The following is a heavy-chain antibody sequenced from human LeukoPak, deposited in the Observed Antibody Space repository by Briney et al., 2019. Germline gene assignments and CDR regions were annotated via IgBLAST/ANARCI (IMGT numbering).Heavy chain of an antibody. V-gene: IGHV4-34*01. CDR2: INHSGSN. J-gene: IGHJ4*02. D-gene: IGHD3-10*01. Sequence: SETLSLTCAVYGGSFSGYYWSWIRQPPGKGLEWIGEINHSGSNNYNPSLKSRVTISVDTSKNQFSLKLSSVTAADTAVYYCARAPLLLWFGELSPHFDYWGQGTLVTVSS. CDR3: ARAPLLLWFGELSPHFDY. CDR1: GGSFSGYY.